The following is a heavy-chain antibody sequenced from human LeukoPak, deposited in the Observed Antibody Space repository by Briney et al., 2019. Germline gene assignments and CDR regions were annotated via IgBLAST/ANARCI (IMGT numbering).Heavy chain of an antibody. CDR3: ARWVGSGSYYNEYYFDY. J-gene: IGHJ4*02. D-gene: IGHD3-10*01. Sequence: TSETLSLTCTVSGGSISSYYWSWIRQPPGKGLEWIGYIYYSGSTNYNPSLKSRVTISVDTSKNQFSLKLSSVTAADTAVYYCARWVGSGSYYNEYYFDYWGQGTLVTVSS. CDR2: IYYSGST. V-gene: IGHV4-59*01. CDR1: GGSISSYY.